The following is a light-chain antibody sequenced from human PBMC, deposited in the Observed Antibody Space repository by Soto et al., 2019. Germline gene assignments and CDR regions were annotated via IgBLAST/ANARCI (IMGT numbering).Light chain of an antibody. CDR2: GTS. CDR3: QQYENSPWT. CDR1: QSVSRY. J-gene: IGKJ1*01. Sequence: EIVLTQSPATLSLSPGERATLSCRASQSVSRYLAWYQQKPGQAPRLLLYGTSTRATGVPDRFSGSGSGTDFTLTISRVEPEDFAVYYCQQYENSPWTFGQGTKVDIK. V-gene: IGKV3-20*01.